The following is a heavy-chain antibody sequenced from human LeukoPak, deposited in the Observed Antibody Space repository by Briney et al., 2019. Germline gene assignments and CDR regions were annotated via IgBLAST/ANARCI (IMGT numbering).Heavy chain of an antibody. D-gene: IGHD5-18*01. CDR3: ARDRPSGYSYGYDY. V-gene: IGHV1-2*02. CDR1: GYTFTGYY. Sequence: ASVKVSCKASGYTFTGYYMHWVRQAPGQGLEWMGWINPNSGGTNYARKFQGRVTMTRDTSISTAYMELSRLRSDDTAVYYCARDRPSGYSYGYDYWGQGTLVTVSS. J-gene: IGHJ4*02. CDR2: INPNSGGT.